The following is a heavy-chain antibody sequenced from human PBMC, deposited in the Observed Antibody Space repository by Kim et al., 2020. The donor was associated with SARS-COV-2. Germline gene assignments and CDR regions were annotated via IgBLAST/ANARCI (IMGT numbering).Heavy chain of an antibody. D-gene: IGHD6-13*01. V-gene: IGHV3-23*01. Sequence: KGRFTISRDESKNTLYLQMNSLRAEDTAVYYCAKGPVGSSWYSLSFADYWGQGTLVTVSS. CDR3: AKGPVGSSWYSLSFADY. J-gene: IGHJ4*02.